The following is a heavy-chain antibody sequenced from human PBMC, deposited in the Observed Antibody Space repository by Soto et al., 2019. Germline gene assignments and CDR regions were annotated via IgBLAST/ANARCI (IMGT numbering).Heavy chain of an antibody. Sequence: ASVNVSCKSSGYTFTVYYIHWVRQAPGQGLEWMGWINPKSGGTIYPQKFQGRVTMTWDTSISIAYMALTRLRSDDTAVYYCARALAKGGGSAGFDYWGQGTLVTFSS. CDR2: INPKSGGT. D-gene: IGHD1-26*01. J-gene: IGHJ4*02. CDR3: ARALAKGGGSAGFDY. CDR1: GYTFTVYY. V-gene: IGHV1-2*02.